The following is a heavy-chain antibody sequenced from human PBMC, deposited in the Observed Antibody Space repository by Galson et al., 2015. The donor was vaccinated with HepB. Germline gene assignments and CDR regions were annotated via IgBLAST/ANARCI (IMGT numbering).Heavy chain of an antibody. CDR3: ARALTTVTTTIIGAYGMDV. V-gene: IGHV1-46*03. J-gene: IGHJ6*02. CDR1: GYTFTSYY. Sequence: SVKVSCKASGYTFTSYYMHWVRQAPGQGLEWMGIINPSGGSTSYAQKFQGRVTMTRDTCTSTVYMELSSLRSEDTAVYYCARALTTVTTTIIGAYGMDVWGQGTTVTVSS. CDR2: INPSGGST. D-gene: IGHD4-17*01.